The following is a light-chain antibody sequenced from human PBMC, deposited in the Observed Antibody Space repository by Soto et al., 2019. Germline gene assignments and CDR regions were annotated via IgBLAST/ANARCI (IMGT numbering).Light chain of an antibody. J-gene: IGKJ1*01. CDR2: KAS. CDR3: QQSYSTPTWT. V-gene: IGKV1-5*03. CDR1: QSISSW. Sequence: DIQMTQSPSTLSASVGDRVTITCRVSQSISSWLAWYQQKPGKAPKLLIYKASSLQSGVPSRFSGSGSGTDFTLTISSLQPEDFATYYCQQSYSTPTWTFGQGTKVDNK.